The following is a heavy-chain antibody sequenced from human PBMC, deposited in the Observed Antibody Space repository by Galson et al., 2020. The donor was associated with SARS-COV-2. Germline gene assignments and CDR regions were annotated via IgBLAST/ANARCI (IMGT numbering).Heavy chain of an antibody. D-gene: IGHD5-18*01. CDR1: GGSFSGYY. Sequence: SETLSLTCAVYGGSFSGYYWSWIRQPPGKGLEWIGEINHSGSTNYNPSLKSRVTISVDTSKNQFSLKLSSVTAADTAVYYCARCVDTAMVDDYWGQGTLVTVSS. CDR2: INHSGST. CDR3: ARCVDTAMVDDY. J-gene: IGHJ4*02. V-gene: IGHV4-34*01.